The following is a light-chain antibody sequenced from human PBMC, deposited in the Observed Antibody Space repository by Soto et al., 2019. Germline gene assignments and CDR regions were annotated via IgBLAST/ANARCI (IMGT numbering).Light chain of an antibody. CDR2: DVI. CDR1: SSDVGAYDY. J-gene: IGLJ1*01. CDR3: AAWDDSLNGRV. Sequence: QSALTQPASVSGSPGQSITISCTGSSSDVGAYDYVSWYQHHLGKSPTLLIYDVINRPSGVSTRFSGSKSGNTASLAISGLQSDDEADYYCAAWDDSLNGRVFGTGTKVTVL. V-gene: IGLV2-14*01.